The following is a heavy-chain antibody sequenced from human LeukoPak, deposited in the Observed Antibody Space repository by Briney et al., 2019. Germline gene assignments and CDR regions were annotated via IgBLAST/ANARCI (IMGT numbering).Heavy chain of an antibody. CDR3: TRDSSYGDYSTAFDY. CDR2: SGSPT. J-gene: IGHJ4*02. D-gene: IGHD4-17*01. Sequence: GGSLRLSCAASGFIFSNYAMTWVRQAPGKGLEWVSSSGSPTDYSDSVKGRFTISRDNSKKTLYLQMNSLRADDTAVYYCTRDSSYGDYSTAFDYWGQGALVTVSS. V-gene: IGHV3-23*01. CDR1: GFIFSNYA.